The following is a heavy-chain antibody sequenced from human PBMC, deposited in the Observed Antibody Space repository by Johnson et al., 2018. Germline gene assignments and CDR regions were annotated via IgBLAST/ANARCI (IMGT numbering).Heavy chain of an antibody. J-gene: IGHJ4*02. CDR2: VPYSWST. V-gene: IGHV4-59*01. CDR3: ARTVGQLAPFDC. D-gene: IGHD6-6*01. Sequence: QVQLQESGPGLVKXSEPLALICSVSRDSISTTSYWSWIRQPPGKGLEYIGYVPYSWSTSYNSSLKSRATKSVDMSKSQVSLKLNSVNAADTAVYYCARTVGQLAPFDCWGQGTLVTVSS. CDR1: RDSISTTSY.